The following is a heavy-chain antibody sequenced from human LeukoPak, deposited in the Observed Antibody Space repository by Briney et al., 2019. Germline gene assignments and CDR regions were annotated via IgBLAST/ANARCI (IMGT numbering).Heavy chain of an antibody. Sequence: GASVKVSCKASGYTFTSYDINWARQATGQGLEWMGWMNPNSGNTGYAQKFQGRVTMTRNTSISTAYMELSSLRSEDTAVYYCARDFPYYDILTGYRNYYYGMDVWGQGTTVTVSS. J-gene: IGHJ6*02. D-gene: IGHD3-9*01. CDR1: GYTFTSYD. CDR3: ARDFPYYDILTGYRNYYYGMDV. V-gene: IGHV1-8*01. CDR2: MNPNSGNT.